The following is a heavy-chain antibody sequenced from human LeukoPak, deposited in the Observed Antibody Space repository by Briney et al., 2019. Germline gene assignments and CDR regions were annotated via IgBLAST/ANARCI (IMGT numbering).Heavy chain of an antibody. Sequence: SETLCLTCTVSGGSISSYCWSWLRQSPGEGLEWIAYIYYTGSTNYNPSLKSRVTISVDTSKNQFSLNLNSVTAADTAVYFCARHQSFGDYALDYWGQGTLVTVSS. CDR1: GGSISSYC. D-gene: IGHD4-17*01. CDR3: ARHQSFGDYALDY. CDR2: IYYTGST. V-gene: IGHV4-59*08. J-gene: IGHJ4*02.